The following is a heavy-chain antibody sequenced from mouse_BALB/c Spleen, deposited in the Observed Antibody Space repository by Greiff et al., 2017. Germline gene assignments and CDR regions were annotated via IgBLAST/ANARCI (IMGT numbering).Heavy chain of an antibody. D-gene: IGHD1-1*02. V-gene: IGHV2-4*02. CDR1: GFSLTSYG. CDR3: ARNRDYGGGSYAMDY. Sequence: QVQLKQSGPGLVQPSQSLSITCTVSGFSLTSYGVHWVCQPPGKGLEWLGMIWGGGSTDYNSALKSRLSISKDNSKSQVFLKMNSLQTDDTAMYYCARNRDYGGGSYAMDYWGQGTSVTVSS. J-gene: IGHJ4*01. CDR2: IWGGGST.